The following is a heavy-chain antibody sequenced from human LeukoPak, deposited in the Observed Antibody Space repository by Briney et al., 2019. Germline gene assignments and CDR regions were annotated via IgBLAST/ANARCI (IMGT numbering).Heavy chain of an antibody. V-gene: IGHV4-31*11. J-gene: IGHJ3*02. CDR3: AVDWGFDAFDI. CDR2: IYYSGST. D-gene: IGHD7-27*01. Sequence: SETLSLTCAVYGGSFSGYYWSWIRQHPGKGLEWIGYIYYSGSTYYNPSLKSRVTISVDTSKNQFSLKLSSVTAADTAVYYCAVDWGFDAFDIWGQGTMVTVSS. CDR1: GGSFSGYY.